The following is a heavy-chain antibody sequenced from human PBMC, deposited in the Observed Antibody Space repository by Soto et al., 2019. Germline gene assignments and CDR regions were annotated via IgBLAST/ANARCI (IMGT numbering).Heavy chain of an antibody. CDR3: ASRQSILYSSGWDTRDY. Sequence: QVQLVQSGAEVKKPGASVKVSCKASGYTFSDYGISWVRQAPGEGLEWMGWIGTYEGNANSAQKFQGRVTMTRDTSTSTAYMELRSLRSDDTAVYYCASRQSILYSSGWDTRDYWGQGTLVTVSS. D-gene: IGHD6-19*01. J-gene: IGHJ4*02. CDR1: GYTFSDYG. V-gene: IGHV1-18*01. CDR2: IGTYEGNA.